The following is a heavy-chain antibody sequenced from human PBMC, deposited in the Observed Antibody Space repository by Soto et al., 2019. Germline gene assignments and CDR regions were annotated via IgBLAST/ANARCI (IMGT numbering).Heavy chain of an antibody. J-gene: IGHJ6*03. CDR2: ISSSSSYI. Sequence: GGSLRLSCAASGFTFSSYSMNWVRQAPGKGLEWVSSISSSSSYIYYADSVKGRFTISRDNAKNSLYLQMNSLRAEDTAVYYCARVQYYDFWSGQTEIDYYYYMDVWGKGTTVTVSS. CDR3: ARVQYYDFWSGQTEIDYYYYMDV. CDR1: GFTFSSYS. V-gene: IGHV3-21*01. D-gene: IGHD3-3*01.